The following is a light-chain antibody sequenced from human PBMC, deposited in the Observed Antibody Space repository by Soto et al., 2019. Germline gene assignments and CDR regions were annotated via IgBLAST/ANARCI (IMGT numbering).Light chain of an antibody. CDR3: SSYAGRSMYV. J-gene: IGLJ1*01. CDR2: GVT. V-gene: IGLV2-8*01. Sequence: QSALTQPPSASGSPGQSVTFSCTGTSSDVGTYDYASWYQQSPGKAPKLLIYGVTRRPSGVPDRFSGSKSGNTAALTVSGLQAEDEAYYDCSSYAGRSMYVFGTGTKVTVL. CDR1: SSDVGTYDY.